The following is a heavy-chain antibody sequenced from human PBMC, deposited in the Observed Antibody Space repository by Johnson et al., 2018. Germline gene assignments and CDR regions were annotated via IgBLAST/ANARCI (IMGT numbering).Heavy chain of an antibody. CDR3: VREAERKSGCSADAFDI. CDR1: GFAFSDHF. J-gene: IGHJ3*02. Sequence: VQLVEAGGGLVEPGGSLRLSCAASGFAFSDHFMDWVRQAPGKGLEWVGRTTNKDDSYTPHYAASVQGRFSIQRDELNSFLYLQMHSLNTEDTAVYFCVREAERKSGCSADAFDIWGQGTKVTVSS. V-gene: IGHV3-72*01. CDR2: TTNKDDSYTP. D-gene: IGHD3-10*02.